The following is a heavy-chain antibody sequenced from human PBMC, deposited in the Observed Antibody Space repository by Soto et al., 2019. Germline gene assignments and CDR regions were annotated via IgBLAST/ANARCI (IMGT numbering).Heavy chain of an antibody. Sequence: QVQLVESGGGVVQPGRSLRLSCAASGFTFSSYAMHWVRQAPGKGLEWVAVISYDGSNKYYADSVKGRFTISRDNSKNTLYLQMNSLRAEDTAVYYCARTWRVAGTRYYYYYGMDVWGQGTTVTVSS. CDR1: GFTFSSYA. D-gene: IGHD1-1*01. V-gene: IGHV3-30-3*01. J-gene: IGHJ6*02. CDR2: ISYDGSNK. CDR3: ARTWRVAGTRYYYYYGMDV.